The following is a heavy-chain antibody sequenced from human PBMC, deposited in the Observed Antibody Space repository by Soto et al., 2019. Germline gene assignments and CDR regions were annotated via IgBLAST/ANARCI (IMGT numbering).Heavy chain of an antibody. J-gene: IGHJ5*02. CDR2: IYWNEDK. Sequence: QITLKESGPTLVKPTQTLTLTCTFSGFSLTTNGVGVGWIRQPPGKALEWLALIYWNEDKGYSPSLKTRLTITKDTSKNQVVLIMTNMDPVDPATYYCVHRQSHRSWLDPWGQGTLVTVSS. CDR3: VHRQSHRSWLDP. V-gene: IGHV2-5*01. CDR1: GFSLTTNGVG.